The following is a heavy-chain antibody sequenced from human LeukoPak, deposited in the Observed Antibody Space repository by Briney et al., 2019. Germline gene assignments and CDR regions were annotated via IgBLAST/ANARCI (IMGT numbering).Heavy chain of an antibody. J-gene: IGHJ4*02. CDR3: ARDVVDHYDSSGVDY. V-gene: IGHV1-18*01. D-gene: IGHD3-22*01. CDR1: GYTFTSYG. CDR2: ISAYNGNT. Sequence: ASVKVSCKASGYTFTSYGISWVRQAPGQGLEWMGWISAYNGNTNYAQKLQGRVTMTTDTSTSTAYMELRSLRSDDTAVYYCARDVVDHYDSSGVDYWGQGTLVTVSS.